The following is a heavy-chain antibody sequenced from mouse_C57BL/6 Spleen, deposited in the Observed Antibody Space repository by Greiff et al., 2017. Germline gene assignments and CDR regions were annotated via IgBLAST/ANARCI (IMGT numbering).Heavy chain of an antibody. CDR2: ISSGSSTI. V-gene: IGHV5-17*01. CDR3: ARNYYGSSYGYAMDY. J-gene: IGHJ4*01. D-gene: IGHD1-1*01. Sequence: DVKLVESGGGLVKPGGSLKLSCAASGFTFSDYGMHWVRQAPEKGLEWVAYISSGSSTIYYADTVKGRFTISRDNAKNTLFLQMTSLRSEDTAMYYCARNYYGSSYGYAMDYWGQGTSVTVSS. CDR1: GFTFSDYG.